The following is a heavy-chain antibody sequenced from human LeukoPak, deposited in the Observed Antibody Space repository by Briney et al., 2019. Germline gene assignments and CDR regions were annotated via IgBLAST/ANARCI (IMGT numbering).Heavy chain of an antibody. J-gene: IGHJ4*02. CDR2: ISWNSGSI. D-gene: IGHD5-18*01. CDR3: AKGSRDGGYSYGDNFDY. CDR1: GFTFDDYA. Sequence: PGRSLRLSCAASGFTFDDYAMHWVRQAPGKGLEGVSGISWNSGSIGYADSVKGRFTISRDNAKNSLYLQMNSLRAEDTALYYCAKGSRDGGYSYGDNFDYWGQGTLVTVSS. V-gene: IGHV3-9*01.